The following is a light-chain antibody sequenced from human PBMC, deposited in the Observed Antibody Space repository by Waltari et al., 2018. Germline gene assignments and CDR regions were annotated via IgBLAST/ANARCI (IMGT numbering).Light chain of an antibody. CDR2: EVS. Sequence: QSALTQPASVSGSPGQSITISCTGTSSDVGTYNLVSWYQQHPGKAPKFMIYEVSKRPSGVSNRFSGSKSGNTASLTIAGLQAEDEADYYCCSYAGTFLVFGVGTKLTVL. CDR1: SSDVGTYNL. J-gene: IGLJ3*02. CDR3: CSYAGTFLV. V-gene: IGLV2-23*02.